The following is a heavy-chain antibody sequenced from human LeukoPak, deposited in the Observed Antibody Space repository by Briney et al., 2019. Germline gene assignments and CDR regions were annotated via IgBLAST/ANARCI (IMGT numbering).Heavy chain of an antibody. CDR1: GYIFSGYY. CDR3: ARGARMYYYDSSGYNDY. V-gene: IGHV1-2*02. CDR2: INPSSGGT. D-gene: IGHD3-22*01. J-gene: IGHJ4*02. Sequence: VASVKVSCKTSGYIFSGYYMHWVRQAPGQGLEWMGCINPSSGGTNYTQKFQGRVTMTRDMSISTAYMELSRLRSDDTAVYYCARGARMYYYDSSGYNDYWGQGTLVTVSS.